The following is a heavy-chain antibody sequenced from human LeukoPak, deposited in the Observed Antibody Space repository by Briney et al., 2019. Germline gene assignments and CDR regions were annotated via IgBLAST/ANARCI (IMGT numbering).Heavy chain of an antibody. Sequence: SETLSLTCTVSGGSISSYYWSWIRQPPGKGLEWIGYIYYSGSTNYNPSLKSRVTISVDTSKNQFSLKLSSVTAADTAVYYCAREKITYCGGDCYSSFDYWGQGTLVTVSS. V-gene: IGHV4-59*12. CDR2: IYYSGST. CDR3: AREKITYCGGDCYSSFDY. D-gene: IGHD2-21*02. J-gene: IGHJ4*02. CDR1: GGSISSYY.